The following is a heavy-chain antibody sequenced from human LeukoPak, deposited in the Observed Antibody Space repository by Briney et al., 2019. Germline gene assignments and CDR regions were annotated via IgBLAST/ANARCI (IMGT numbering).Heavy chain of an antibody. V-gene: IGHV3-7*04. CDR3: ARDLSQFCSGTYDY. Sequence: GGSLRLSCTASGFTFGDYCMTWVRQAPGKGLESVANINQDGSEKSSVDSVKGRFTISRDNAKKSLYLQMNSLRAEDAAVYYCARDLSQFCSGTYDYWGQGTLVTVSS. CDR1: GFTFGDYC. CDR2: INQDGSEK. D-gene: IGHD3-10*02. J-gene: IGHJ4*02.